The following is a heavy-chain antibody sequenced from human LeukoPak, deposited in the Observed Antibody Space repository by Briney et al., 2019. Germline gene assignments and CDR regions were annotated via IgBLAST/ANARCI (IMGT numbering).Heavy chain of an antibody. J-gene: IGHJ6*03. CDR1: GGSISSYY. CDR3: ARGSDASLYYYYMDV. Sequence: PSETLSLTCTVSGGSISSYYWSWIRQPPGKGLEWIGEINHSGSTNYNPSLKSRVTISVDTSKNQFSLKLSSVTAADTAVYYCARGSDASLYYYYMDVWGKGTTVTVSS. V-gene: IGHV4-34*01. CDR2: INHSGST. D-gene: IGHD5-24*01.